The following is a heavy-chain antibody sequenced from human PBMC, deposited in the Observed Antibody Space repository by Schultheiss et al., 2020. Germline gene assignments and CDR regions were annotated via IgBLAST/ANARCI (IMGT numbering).Heavy chain of an antibody. V-gene: IGHV3-66*01. D-gene: IGHD2-21*02. CDR1: GFTVSSNY. J-gene: IGHJ4*02. CDR2: IYSGGST. Sequence: GGSLRLSCAASGFTVSSNYMSWVRQAPGKGLEWVSVIYSGGSTYYADSVKGRFTISRDNSKNTLYLQMNSLRAEDTAVYYCARDGGYCGGDCYSRGIDYWGQGTLVTVSS. CDR3: ARDGGYCGGDCYSRGIDY.